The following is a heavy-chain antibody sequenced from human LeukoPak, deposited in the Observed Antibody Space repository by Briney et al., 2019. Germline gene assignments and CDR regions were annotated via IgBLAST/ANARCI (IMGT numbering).Heavy chain of an antibody. CDR3: AKEGSSGYYSEYYLDY. J-gene: IGHJ4*02. Sequence: GGSLRLSCAASGFTFSRYWMSWVRQAPGKGLEWVAFIRYDGSNKYYADSVKDRFSISRDNSKNTLFLQMNSLRAEDTAVYYCAKEGSSGYYSEYYLDYWGQGTLVTVSS. CDR2: IRYDGSNK. D-gene: IGHD3-22*01. CDR1: GFTFSRYW. V-gene: IGHV3-30*02.